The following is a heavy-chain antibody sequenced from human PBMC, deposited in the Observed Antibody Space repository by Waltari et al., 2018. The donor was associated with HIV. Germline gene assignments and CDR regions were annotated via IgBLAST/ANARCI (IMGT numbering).Heavy chain of an antibody. D-gene: IGHD6-13*01. Sequence: EVQLVESGGGLVQPGGSLRLSCAASGFASSNYDLHWVRQAAGKGLEWVSFIGTSGDTYYSDSVKGRFSISRENAENSFYLQMNSLTAGDTAVYYCARGKISAPGTSYFDYWGQGTLVTVSS. V-gene: IGHV3-13*01. CDR2: IGTSGDT. J-gene: IGHJ4*02. CDR3: ARGKISAPGTSYFDY. CDR1: GFASSNYD.